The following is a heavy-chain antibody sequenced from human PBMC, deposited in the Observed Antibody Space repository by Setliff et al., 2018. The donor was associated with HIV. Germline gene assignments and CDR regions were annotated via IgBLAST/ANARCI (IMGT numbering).Heavy chain of an antibody. J-gene: IGHJ4*02. CDR2: INSDGSST. Sequence: GGSLRLSCSTSGFIFNNFWMHWVRQAPGKGLEWVSRINSDGSSTSYADSVKGRFTISRDNAKNTLYLQMNSLRAEDTAVYYCARGKIVVVPAAMRPCDYWGQGTLVTVSS. D-gene: IGHD2-2*01. CDR1: GFIFNNFW. V-gene: IGHV3-74*01. CDR3: ARGKIVVVPAAMRPCDY.